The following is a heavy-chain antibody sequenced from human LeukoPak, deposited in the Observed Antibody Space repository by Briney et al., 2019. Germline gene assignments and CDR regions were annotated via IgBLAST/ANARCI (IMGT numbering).Heavy chain of an antibody. CDR2: IDPSDSYT. CDR3: ARHRFGPAAIDWFDP. CDR1: GYSFTSYW. D-gene: IGHD2-2*01. V-gene: IGHV5-10-1*01. J-gene: IGHJ5*02. Sequence: GESLKISCKGSGYSFTSYWISWVRQMPGKCLEWMGRIDPSDSYTNYSPSFQGHVTISADKSISTAYLQWSSLKASDTAMYYCARHRFGPAAIDWFDPWGQGTLVTVSS.